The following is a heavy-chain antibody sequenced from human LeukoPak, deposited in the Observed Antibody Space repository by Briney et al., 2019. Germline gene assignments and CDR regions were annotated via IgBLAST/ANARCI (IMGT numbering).Heavy chain of an antibody. V-gene: IGHV1-2*02. CDR2: INPNNGDT. Sequence: ASVKVSCKASGYTFTGFSMHWVRQAPGQGLEWMGWINPNNGDTTYAQKFQGRVTLTRDTSIRTVFMEVNRLTSDDTAVYYCTRDVPGYSSDFDFWGQGTLVTVSS. CDR1: GYTFTGFS. CDR3: TRDVPGYSSDFDF. D-gene: IGHD6-19*01. J-gene: IGHJ4*02.